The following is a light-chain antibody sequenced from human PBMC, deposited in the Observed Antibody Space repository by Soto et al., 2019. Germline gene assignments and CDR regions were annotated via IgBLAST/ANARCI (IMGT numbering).Light chain of an antibody. CDR1: QGISSL. CDR3: LQANSFPLT. Sequence: DIQMTQSPSSVSASVGDRVTITCRASQGISSLLAWYQQKPGKAPNLLIHTASSLQSGVPSRFSGSGSWTDFTLTISSLQPEDFATYYCLQANSFPLTFGGGTKVEIK. V-gene: IGKV1-12*01. J-gene: IGKJ4*01. CDR2: TAS.